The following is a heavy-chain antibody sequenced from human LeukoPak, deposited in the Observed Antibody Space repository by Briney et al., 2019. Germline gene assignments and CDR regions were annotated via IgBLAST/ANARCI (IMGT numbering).Heavy chain of an antibody. CDR1: GYTFTGYY. CDR3: ARGRYYDSSGLLDY. V-gene: IGHV1-2*02. CDR2: INPNSGGT. D-gene: IGHD3-22*01. Sequence: ASVKVSCKASGYTFTGYYMHWVRQAPGQGLEWMGWINPNSGGTNYAQKFQGRVTMTRDTSISTAYMELSRLRSDETAVYYCARGRYYDSSGLLDYWGQGTLVTVSS. J-gene: IGHJ4*02.